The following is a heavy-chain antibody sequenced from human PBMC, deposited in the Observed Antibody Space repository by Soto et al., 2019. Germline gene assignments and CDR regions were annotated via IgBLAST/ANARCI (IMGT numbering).Heavy chain of an antibody. Sequence: EVQLVESGGGLVQPGGSLRLSCAASGFTFSSYWMTWVRQAPGKGLEWVANIKQDGSAKYYVDSVKCRFTISRDNAKNSLYLQMNSLRAEDTAVYYCASWLKTSGWYVLLEGSFDYWGQGTLVTVSS. CDR1: GFTFSSYW. CDR3: ASWLKTSGWYVLLEGSFDY. CDR2: IKQDGSAK. J-gene: IGHJ4*02. D-gene: IGHD6-19*01. V-gene: IGHV3-7*01.